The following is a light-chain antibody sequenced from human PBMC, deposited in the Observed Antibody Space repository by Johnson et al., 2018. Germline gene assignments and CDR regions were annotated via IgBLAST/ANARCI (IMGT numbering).Light chain of an antibody. CDR2: ENH. CDR3: GPWDSSLSAGHV. J-gene: IGLJ1*01. CDR1: SSNIGNNY. V-gene: IGLV1-51*02. Sequence: QSVLTQPPSVSAAPGQKVTISCSGSSSNIGNNYVSLYQQLPGPALKLLIYENHKRPSGIPDRFSGSNSGTSATLAIPGLHTGDEAAYDCGPWDSSLSAGHVFGTGTKVTVL.